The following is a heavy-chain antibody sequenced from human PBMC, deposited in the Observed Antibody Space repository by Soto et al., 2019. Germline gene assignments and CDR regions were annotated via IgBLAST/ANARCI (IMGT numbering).Heavy chain of an antibody. D-gene: IGHD3-10*01. J-gene: IGHJ4*01. Sequence: PSETLSLTCTVSGGSISNGDYYWNWVRQHPGKGLEWIGYIHYSGSTWYNPSLESRVTISVDTSKDQFSLKLRSVTAADTAVYYCARVRGSGSYAAYYFDSWGQGXLVTVSS. CDR2: IHYSGST. V-gene: IGHV4-31*03. CDR3: ARVRGSGSYAAYYFDS. CDR1: GGSISNGDYY.